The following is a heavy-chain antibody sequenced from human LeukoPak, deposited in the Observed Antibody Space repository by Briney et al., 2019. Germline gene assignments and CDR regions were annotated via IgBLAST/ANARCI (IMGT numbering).Heavy chain of an antibody. V-gene: IGHV3-23*01. Sequence: SCKASGGTFSSYAMSWVRQAPGKGLEWVSAISGSGGSTYYADSVKGRFTISRDNSKNTLYLQMNSLRAEDTAVYYCAKDGQPDGVDYFDYWGQGTLVTVSS. CDR3: AKDGQPDGVDYFDY. CDR1: GGTFSSYA. CDR2: ISGSGGST. D-gene: IGHD1-14*01. J-gene: IGHJ4*02.